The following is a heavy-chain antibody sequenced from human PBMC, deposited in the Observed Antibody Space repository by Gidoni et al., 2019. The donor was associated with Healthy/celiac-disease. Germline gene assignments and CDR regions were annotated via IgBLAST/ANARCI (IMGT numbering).Heavy chain of an antibody. CDR1: GFTFSSYG. D-gene: IGHD2-8*01. V-gene: IGHV3-30*18. Sequence: QVQLVESGGGVVQPGRSLRLSCAASGFTFSSYGMHWVRQAPGKGLEWVAVISYDGSNKYYADSVKGRFTISRDNSKNTLYLQMNSLRAEDTAVYYCANRGTMLNFDYWGQGTLVTVSS. J-gene: IGHJ4*02. CDR3: ANRGTMLNFDY. CDR2: ISYDGSNK.